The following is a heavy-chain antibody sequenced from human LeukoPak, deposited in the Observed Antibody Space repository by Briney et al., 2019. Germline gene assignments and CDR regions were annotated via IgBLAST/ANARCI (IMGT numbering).Heavy chain of an antibody. J-gene: IGHJ4*02. CDR3: AKDYESSGYSPFDY. CDR2: ISWNSGTI. Sequence: GGSLSLSCAASGFTFYDYAMHWVRQAPGKGLEWVSGISWNSGTIGYADSVKGRFTISRDNAKNSLYLQMNSLRAEDTALYYCAKDYESSGYSPFDYWGQGTLVTVSS. D-gene: IGHD3-22*01. CDR1: GFTFYDYA. V-gene: IGHV3-9*01.